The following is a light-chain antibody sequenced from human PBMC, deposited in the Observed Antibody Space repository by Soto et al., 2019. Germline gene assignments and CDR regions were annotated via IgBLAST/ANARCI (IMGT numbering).Light chain of an antibody. V-gene: IGLV2-14*02. CDR2: EVS. J-gene: IGLJ3*02. CDR3: SSYTSTSTWV. Sequence: QPVLTQPASVSGSPGQSITISCTGTSSDVGSYNLVSWYQQHPGKAPKLMLYEVSNRPSGVSNRFSASKSGNTASLTISGLQAEDEADYYCSSYTSTSTWVFGGGTKLTVL. CDR1: SSDVGSYNL.